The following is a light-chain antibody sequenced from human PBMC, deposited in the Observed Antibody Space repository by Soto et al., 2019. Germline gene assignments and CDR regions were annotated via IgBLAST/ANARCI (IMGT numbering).Light chain of an antibody. V-gene: IGKV2-28*01. J-gene: IGKJ1*01. Sequence: IVMTQSPLSLPVTPGEPASISCRSSQSLLHSNGYNYLDWYLQKPGQSPQLLIYLGSNRASGVPDRFSGSGSGTDFKLEISRVEAEDVRVYYCMQALQTPWTFGQGTKVEIK. CDR2: LGS. CDR1: QSLLHSNGYNY. CDR3: MQALQTPWT.